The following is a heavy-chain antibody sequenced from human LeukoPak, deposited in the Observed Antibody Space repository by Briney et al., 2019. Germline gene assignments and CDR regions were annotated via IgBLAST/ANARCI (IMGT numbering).Heavy chain of an antibody. D-gene: IGHD6-19*01. Sequence: GGSLRLSCAASGFSFSNYWMNWVRQAPGKELEWVANMKKDGSKIFYVDSVKGRFTISRDNAKNSLYLEMNSLRVEDTAVYYCATSPRGSEYAHFDHWGQGTLVTVSS. J-gene: IGHJ4*02. CDR1: GFSFSNYW. V-gene: IGHV3-7*01. CDR2: MKKDGSKI. CDR3: ATSPRGSEYAHFDH.